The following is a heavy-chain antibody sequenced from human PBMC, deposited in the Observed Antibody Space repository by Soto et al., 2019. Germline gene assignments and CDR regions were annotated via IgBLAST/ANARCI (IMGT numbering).Heavy chain of an antibody. CDR1: GGSFSDHY. CDR3: ARQNHYSVFFDY. D-gene: IGHD4-4*01. J-gene: IGHJ4*02. CDR2: INHSGRT. Sequence: ASETLSLTCAVYGGSFSDHYWSWIRQPPGKGLEWVGEINHSGRTKYNPSLKSRVIISVDTSKNQFSLKLSSVTAADTAVYYCARQNHYSVFFDYWGQGTPVTVSS. V-gene: IGHV4-34*01.